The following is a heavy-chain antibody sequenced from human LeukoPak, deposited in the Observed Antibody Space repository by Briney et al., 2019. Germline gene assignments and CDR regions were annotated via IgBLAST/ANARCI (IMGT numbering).Heavy chain of an antibody. CDR2: IYYGGSM. CDR1: GGSISRSGYY. J-gene: IGHJ3*02. V-gene: IGHV4-39*07. Sequence: SETLSLTCTVSGGSISRSGYYWGWIRQPPGKGLEWIGSIYYGGSMFYNPSLKSRVTISLDTSKSQFYLKLSSVTAADTAVYYCARDDGSVGANPDAFDIWGQGTMVTVSS. D-gene: IGHD1-26*01. CDR3: ARDDGSVGANPDAFDI.